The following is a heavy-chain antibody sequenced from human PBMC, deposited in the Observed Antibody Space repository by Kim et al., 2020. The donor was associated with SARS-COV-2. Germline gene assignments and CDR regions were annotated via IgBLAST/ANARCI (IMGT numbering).Heavy chain of an antibody. Sequence: GGSLRLSCAASGFTFSSYAMSWVRQAPGKGLEWVSAISGSGGSTYYADSVKGRFTISRDNSKNTLYLQMNSLRAEDTAVYYCAKEGPRIAAAGTTFDYWGQGTLVTVSS. CDR1: GFTFSSYA. CDR2: ISGSGGST. CDR3: AKEGPRIAAAGTTFDY. V-gene: IGHV3-23*01. J-gene: IGHJ4*02. D-gene: IGHD6-13*01.